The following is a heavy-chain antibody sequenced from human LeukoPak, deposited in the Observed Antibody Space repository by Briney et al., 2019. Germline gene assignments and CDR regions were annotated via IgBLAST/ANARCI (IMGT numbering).Heavy chain of an antibody. CDR2: ITSSGGST. J-gene: IGHJ4*02. CDR3: AKDADAVLAPDY. Sequence: PGGSLRLSCATPGFTFSGSIMNWVRKAPGKGLECISTITSSGGSTYYADSVKGRFTISRDNSKNTLFLQMNSLRAEDTAVYYCAKDADAVLAPDYWGQGTLVTVSS. CDR1: GFTFSGSI. D-gene: IGHD3-3*02. V-gene: IGHV3-23*01.